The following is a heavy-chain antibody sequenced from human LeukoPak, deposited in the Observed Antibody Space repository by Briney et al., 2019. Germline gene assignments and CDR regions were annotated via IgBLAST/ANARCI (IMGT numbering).Heavy chain of an antibody. CDR3: AKGGQNYGGNSGY. J-gene: IGHJ4*02. Sequence: PGGSLRLSCAASGFTFSSYAMHWVRQAPGKGLEWVAVISYDGSNKYYADSVKGRFTISRDNARNSLYLQMNSLRAEDTAVYYCAKGGQNYGGNSGYWGQGTLVTVSS. V-gene: IGHV3-30*04. D-gene: IGHD4-23*01. CDR2: ISYDGSNK. CDR1: GFTFSSYA.